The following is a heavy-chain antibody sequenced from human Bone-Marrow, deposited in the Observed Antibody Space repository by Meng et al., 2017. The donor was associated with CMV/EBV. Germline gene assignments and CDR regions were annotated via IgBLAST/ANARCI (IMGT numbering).Heavy chain of an antibody. Sequence: SETLSLTCAVYGGSFSGYYWSWIRQPPGKGLEWIGSIYYSGSTYYNPSLKSRVTISVDTSKNQFSLKLSSVTAADTAVYYCARDAVGRKSSGWYDYWGQGTRVTVSS. J-gene: IGHJ4*02. CDR3: ARDAVGRKSSGWYDY. D-gene: IGHD6-19*01. CDR2: IYYSGST. CDR1: GGSFSGYY. V-gene: IGHV4-34*01.